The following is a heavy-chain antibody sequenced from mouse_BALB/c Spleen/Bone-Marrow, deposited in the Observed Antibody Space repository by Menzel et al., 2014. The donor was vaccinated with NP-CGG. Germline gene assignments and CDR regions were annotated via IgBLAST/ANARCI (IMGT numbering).Heavy chain of an antibody. CDR2: IYPGDGDT. V-gene: IGHV1-80*01. Sequence: QVQLQQSGAELVRPGASVKISCTASGYAFSVYWMNWVKQRPGQGLEWIGQIYPGDGDTNYNGKFKGRATLTADKSSNAAYMQLSSLTAEDSAVYCCAIGGISVDYWGQGTTLTVSS. CDR3: AIGGISVDY. J-gene: IGHJ2*01. CDR1: GYAFSVYW.